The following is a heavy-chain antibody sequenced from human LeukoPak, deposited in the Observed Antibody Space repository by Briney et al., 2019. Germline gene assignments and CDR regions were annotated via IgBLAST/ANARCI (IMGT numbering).Heavy chain of an antibody. V-gene: IGHV4-31*03. CDR3: ARHGLTRTMVRGVIKPYYFDY. CDR2: IYYSGST. J-gene: IGHJ4*02. D-gene: IGHD3-10*01. CDR1: GGSISSGGYY. Sequence: SQTLSLTCTVSGGSISSGGYYWSWIRQHPGKGLEWIGYIYYSGSTNYNPSLKSRVTISVDTSKNQFSLKLSSVTAADTAVYYCARHGLTRTMVRGVIKPYYFDYWGQGTLVTVSS.